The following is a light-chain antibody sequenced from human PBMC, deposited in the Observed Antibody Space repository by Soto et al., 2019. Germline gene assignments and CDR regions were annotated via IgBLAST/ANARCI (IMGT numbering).Light chain of an antibody. V-gene: IGKV3-20*01. CDR3: QQYGSSPTWT. CDR1: QSVSSSY. J-gene: IGKJ1*01. CDR2: GAS. Sequence: EIVLTQSPGTLSLSPGERATLSCRASQSVSSSYLGWYQQKPGQAPRLLIYGASSRATGIPDRFSGSGSGTDFTLIISRLEPEDFAVYYCQQYGSSPTWTFGQGTKVDIK.